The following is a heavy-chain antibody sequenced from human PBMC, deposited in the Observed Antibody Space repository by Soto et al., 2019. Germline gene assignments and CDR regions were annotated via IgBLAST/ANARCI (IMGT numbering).Heavy chain of an antibody. D-gene: IGHD1-26*01. CDR2: IKSKSDGGTA. V-gene: IGHV3-15*01. J-gene: IGHJ6*02. CDR1: RFSFTNAW. CDR3: STYIGIYGLDS. Sequence: EVQLVESGGGFVQPGGSLRLSCVASRFSFTNAWMSWVRQAPGKGPEWVGRIKSKSDGGTADYAAPVKVRFTISRDDSQTTLYLHMASLKTEDTALYHCSTYIGIYGLDSWGQGTTVNVSS.